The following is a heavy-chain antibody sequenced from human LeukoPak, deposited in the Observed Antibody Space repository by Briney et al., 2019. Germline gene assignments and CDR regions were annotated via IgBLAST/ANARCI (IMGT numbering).Heavy chain of an antibody. CDR3: ARTKRGYCSSTSCYSSHNAYYYYYMDV. CDR2: INHSGST. V-gene: IGHV4-34*01. D-gene: IGHD2-2*01. J-gene: IGHJ6*03. Sequence: SETLSLTCAVYGGSFNGYYWSWIRQPPGKGLEWIGEINHSGSTNYNPSLKSRVTISVDTSKNQFSLKLSSVTAADTAVYYCARTKRGYCSSTSCYSSHNAYYYYYMDVWGKGTTVTISS. CDR1: GGSFNGYY.